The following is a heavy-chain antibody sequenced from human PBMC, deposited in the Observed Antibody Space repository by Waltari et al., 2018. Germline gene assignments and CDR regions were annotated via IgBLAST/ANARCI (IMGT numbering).Heavy chain of an antibody. CDR1: GYSISSGYY. V-gene: IGHV4-38-2*01. CDR2: IYHSGST. CDR3: ARHPFYSNYFDY. J-gene: IGHJ4*02. D-gene: IGHD4-4*01. Sequence: QVQLQESGPGLVKPAETLSLTCAVSGYSISSGYYWGWLRQPPGKGLEWIGSIYHSGSTYYNPSLKSRVTISVDTSKNQFSLKLSSVTAADTAVYYCARHPFYSNYFDYWGQGTLVTVSS.